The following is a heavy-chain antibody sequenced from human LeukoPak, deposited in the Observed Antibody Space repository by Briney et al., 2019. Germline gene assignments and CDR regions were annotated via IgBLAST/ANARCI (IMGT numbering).Heavy chain of an antibody. V-gene: IGHV1-18*01. D-gene: IGHD5-12*01. CDR3: ARAQPGYSGYDFVY. CDR2: ISAYNGNT. J-gene: IGHJ4*02. CDR1: GYTFTSYG. Sequence: ASVKVSCKASGYTFTSYGISWVRQAPGQGPEWMGWISAYNGNTNYAQKLQGRVTMTTDTSTSTAYMELRSLRSDDTAVYYCARAQPGYSGYDFVYWGQGTLVTVSS.